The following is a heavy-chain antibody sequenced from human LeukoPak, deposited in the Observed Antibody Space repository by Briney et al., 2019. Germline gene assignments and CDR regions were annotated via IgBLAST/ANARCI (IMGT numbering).Heavy chain of an antibody. J-gene: IGHJ5*02. CDR1: GFTFSSYW. V-gene: IGHV3-48*01. CDR2: ISSSGSTI. D-gene: IGHD3-10*01. Sequence: TGGSLRLSCAASGFTFSSYWMSWVRQAPGKGLEWVSYISSSGSTIYYADSLKGRFTISRDNSKNTLYLQMNSLRAEDTAVYYCAKDPFRVRGKIGKNWFDPWGQGTLVTVSS. CDR3: AKDPFRVRGKIGKNWFDP.